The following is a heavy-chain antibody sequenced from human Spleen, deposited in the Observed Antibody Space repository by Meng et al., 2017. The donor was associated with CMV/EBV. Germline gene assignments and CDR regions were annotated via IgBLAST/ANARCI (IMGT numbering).Heavy chain of an antibody. V-gene: IGHV3-30*02. CDR3: AKGGNWFDP. CDR2: IRYDGSNK. Sequence: RLAWAASGFTFSSYGMHGVRQAPGKGLEWVAFIRYDGSNKYYADSVKGRFTISRDNSKNTLYLQMNSLRAEDTAVYYCAKGGNWFDPWGQGTLVTVSS. D-gene: IGHD1-26*01. CDR1: GFTFSSYG. J-gene: IGHJ5*02.